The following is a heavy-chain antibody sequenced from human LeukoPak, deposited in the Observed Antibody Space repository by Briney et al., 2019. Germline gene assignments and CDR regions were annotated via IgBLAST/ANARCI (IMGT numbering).Heavy chain of an antibody. CDR2: IYTSGST. CDR1: GGSISSYY. J-gene: IGHJ4*02. Sequence: PSETLSLTCTVSGGSISSYYWSWIRQPAGKGLEWIGRIYTSGSTNYNPSLKSRVTMSVDTSKNQFSLKLSSVTAADTAVYYCARVGVPRITGTGFDYWGQGTLVTVSS. V-gene: IGHV4-4*07. CDR3: ARVGVPRITGTGFDY. D-gene: IGHD1-7*01.